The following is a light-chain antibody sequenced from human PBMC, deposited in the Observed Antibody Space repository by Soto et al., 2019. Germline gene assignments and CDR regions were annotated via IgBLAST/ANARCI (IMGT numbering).Light chain of an antibody. CDR1: SSDVCGYNY. V-gene: IGLV2-14*03. J-gene: IGLJ1*01. CDR3: SSYTTSNTRQIV. Sequence: QSVLTQPASVSGSPGQSITISCTGTSSDVCGYNYVSWYQHHPGKAPKLIIYDVSNRPSGVSNRFSGSKSGNTASLTISGLQPEDEADYYCSSYTTSNTRQIVFGTGTKSPS. CDR2: DVS.